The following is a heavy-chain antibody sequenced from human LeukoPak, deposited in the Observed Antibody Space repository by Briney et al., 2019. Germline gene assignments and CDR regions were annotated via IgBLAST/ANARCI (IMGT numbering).Heavy chain of an antibody. D-gene: IGHD6-13*01. J-gene: IGHJ3*02. CDR3: GKRDYSSSCTAFDI. CDR2: ISGSGGST. Sequence: PGGSLRLSCAASGFTFSSSAMTWVRQAPGQGLEWVSSISGSGGSTWYAASVKGRFTISRDNSKNTVYLQMNRLRAEDTAGYYFGKRDYSSSCTAFDIWGQGTMVSVSS. V-gene: IGHV3-23*01. CDR1: GFTFSSSA.